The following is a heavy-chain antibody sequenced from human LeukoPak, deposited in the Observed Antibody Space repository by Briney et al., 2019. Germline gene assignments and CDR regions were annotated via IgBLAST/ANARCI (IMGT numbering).Heavy chain of an antibody. CDR1: GFTFSSSA. CDR3: AKDGGYAYGYNGFDI. Sequence: GGSLRLSCAASGFTFSSSAMSWVRQAPGKGLEWVSLISHTGGNAYYADSVRGRFTISRDNSKNILFLQMNSLKAEDTAVYYCAKDGGYAYGYNGFDIWGQGTMVTVSS. D-gene: IGHD5-18*01. CDR2: ISHTGGNA. J-gene: IGHJ3*02. V-gene: IGHV3-23*01.